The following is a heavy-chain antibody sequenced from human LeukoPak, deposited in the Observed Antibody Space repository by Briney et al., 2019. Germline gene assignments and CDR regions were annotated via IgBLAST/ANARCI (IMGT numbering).Heavy chain of an antibody. CDR2: IYYSGST. D-gene: IGHD4-17*01. V-gene: IGHV4-59*01. CDR1: GGSIGSYY. J-gene: IGHJ6*02. CDR3: ARVRAMTTPHYYYYYGMDV. Sequence: SETLSLTCTVSGGSIGSYYWSWIRQPPGKGLEWIGYIYYSGSTNYNPSLKSRVTISVDTSKNQFSLKLSSVTAADTAVYYCARVRAMTTPHYYYYYGMDVWGQGTTVTVSS.